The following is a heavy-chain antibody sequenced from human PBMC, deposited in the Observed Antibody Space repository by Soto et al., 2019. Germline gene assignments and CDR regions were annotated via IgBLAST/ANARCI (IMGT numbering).Heavy chain of an antibody. Sequence: QVQLQESGPGLVKPSQTLSLTCTVSGGSISSGGYYWSWIRQHPGKGLEWIGYIYYSGSTYYNPSLTRRVTISVDTSKNQFSLKLSSVTAADTAVYYCATLPSGWTGFVDWGQGTLVTVSS. CDR3: ATLPSGWTGFVD. CDR1: GGSISSGGYY. J-gene: IGHJ4*02. V-gene: IGHV4-31*03. D-gene: IGHD6-19*01. CDR2: IYYSGST.